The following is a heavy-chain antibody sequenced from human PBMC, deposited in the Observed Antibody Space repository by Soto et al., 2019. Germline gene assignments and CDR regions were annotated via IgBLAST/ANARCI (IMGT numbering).Heavy chain of an antibody. Sequence: ASVKVSCKASGYTFTSYAMHWVRQAPGKRLEWMGWINAGNGNTKYSQKFQGRVTITRDTSASTAYMELSSLRSEDTAVYYCARDSIVVVPAAKYYDILTGYYQNGGDNWFDPWGQGTLVTVSS. CDR2: INAGNGNT. CDR1: GYTFTSYA. D-gene: IGHD3-9*01. CDR3: ARDSIVVVPAAKYYDILTGYYQNGGDNWFDP. J-gene: IGHJ5*02. V-gene: IGHV1-3*01.